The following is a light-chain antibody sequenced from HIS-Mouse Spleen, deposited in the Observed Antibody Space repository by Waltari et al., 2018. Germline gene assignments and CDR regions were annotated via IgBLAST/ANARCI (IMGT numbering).Light chain of an antibody. Sequence: SYELTQPPSVSVSPGQTARITCSGDALPKQYAYWYQQKPGQAPVLVIYKDSERPSGIPERFSGSSSGTKVTLTISGVQAEDEADYYCQVWDSSSDHPVFGGGTKLTVL. CDR3: QVWDSSSDHPV. J-gene: IGLJ3*02. CDR1: ALPKQY. CDR2: KDS. V-gene: IGLV3-25*03.